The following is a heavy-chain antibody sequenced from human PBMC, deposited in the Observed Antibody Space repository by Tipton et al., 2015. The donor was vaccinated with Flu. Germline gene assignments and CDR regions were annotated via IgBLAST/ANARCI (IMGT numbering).Heavy chain of an antibody. Sequence: LRLSCTVSGGSISSYYWSWIRQPPGKGLEWIGYIYYSGSTNYNPSLKSRVTISVDTSKNQFSLKLSSVTAADTAVYYCARAPDSIVGATVFDYWGQGALVTVSS. CDR1: GGSISSYY. V-gene: IGHV4-59*01. CDR3: ARAPDSIVGATVFDY. D-gene: IGHD1-26*01. CDR2: IYYSGST. J-gene: IGHJ4*02.